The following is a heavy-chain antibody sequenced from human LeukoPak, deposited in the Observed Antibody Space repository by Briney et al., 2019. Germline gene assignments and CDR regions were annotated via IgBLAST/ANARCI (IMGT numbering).Heavy chain of an antibody. V-gene: IGHV4-59*01. CDR1: GGSISSYY. CDR3: AISRGWYYFDY. CDR2: IYYSGST. D-gene: IGHD6-19*01. J-gene: IGHJ4*02. Sequence: SETLSLTCTVSGGSISSYYWSWIRQPPGKGLEWIGYIYYSGSTNYNPSLKSRVTISVDTSKNQFSLKLSSVTAADTAVYYCAISRGWYYFDYWGQGTLVTVSS.